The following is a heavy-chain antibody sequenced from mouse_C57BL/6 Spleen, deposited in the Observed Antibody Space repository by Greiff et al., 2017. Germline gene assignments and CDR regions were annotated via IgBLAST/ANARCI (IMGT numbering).Heavy chain of an antibody. J-gene: IGHJ3*01. CDR1: GYSFTDYN. CDR2: INPNYGTT. V-gene: IGHV1-39*01. Sequence: VQLQQSGPELVKPGASVKISCKASGYSFTDYNMNWVKQSNGKSLEWIGVINPNYGTTSYNQKFKGKATLTVDQSSRTSYMQLNSLTSEDSAVYYWSRSVYYGSSYEAWFAYWGQGTLVTVSA. CDR3: SRSVYYGSSYEAWFAY. D-gene: IGHD1-1*01.